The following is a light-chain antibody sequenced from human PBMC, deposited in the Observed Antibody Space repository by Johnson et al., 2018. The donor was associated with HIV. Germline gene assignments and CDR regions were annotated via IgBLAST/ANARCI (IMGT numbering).Light chain of an antibody. CDR3: GTWGGV. CDR2: DNN. J-gene: IGLJ1*01. CDR1: SSNIGNNY. V-gene: IGLV1-51*01. Sequence: QPVLTQPPSVSAAPGQKVAISCSGSSSNIGNNYVSWYQQVPGTAPKLLIYDNNRRPSGIPDRFSGSKSGSLATLGITGLQTGDEADYYCGTWGGVFGTGTKVTVL.